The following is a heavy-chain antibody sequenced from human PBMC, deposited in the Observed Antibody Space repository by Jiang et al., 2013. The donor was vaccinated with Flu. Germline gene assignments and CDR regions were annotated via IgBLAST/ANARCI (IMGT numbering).Heavy chain of an antibody. J-gene: IGHJ4*02. CDR2: ISGSGGST. Sequence: AASGFTFSSYAMSWVRQAPGKGLEWVSAISGSGGSTYYADSVKGRFTISRDNSKNTLYLQMNSLRAEDTAVYYCAKDGYGDYSLDYWGQGTLVTVSS. V-gene: IGHV3-23*01. CDR1: GFTFSSYA. CDR3: AKDGYGDYSLDY. D-gene: IGHD4-17*01.